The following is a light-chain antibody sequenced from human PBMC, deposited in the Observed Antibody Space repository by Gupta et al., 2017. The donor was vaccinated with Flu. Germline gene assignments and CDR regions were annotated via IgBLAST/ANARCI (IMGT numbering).Light chain of an antibody. CDR1: SYDVGAYKF. J-gene: IGLJ2*01. CDR2: EVN. V-gene: IGLV2-8*01. Sequence: QSALPQPPPAPGSPGQAAALSCTGTSYDVGAYKFVSGYQQHPGKAHVLVLNEVNKRPSGVPDCFSGARSGNAASLTVSGLQADDEAVYFCRAYAGNQNVLFGGGTKLTV. CDR3: RAYAGNQNVL.